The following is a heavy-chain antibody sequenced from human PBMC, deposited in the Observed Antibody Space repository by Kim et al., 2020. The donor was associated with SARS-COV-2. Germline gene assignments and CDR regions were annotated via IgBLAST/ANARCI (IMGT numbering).Heavy chain of an antibody. Sequence: SETLSLTCAVYGGSFSGYYWSWIRQPPGKGLEWIGEINHSGSTNYNPSLKSRVTISVDTSKNQFSLKLSSVTAADTAVYYCARVTAVAGTPFDYWGQGTLVTVSS. J-gene: IGHJ4*02. D-gene: IGHD6-19*01. CDR1: GGSFSGYY. V-gene: IGHV4-34*01. CDR3: ARVTAVAGTPFDY. CDR2: INHSGST.